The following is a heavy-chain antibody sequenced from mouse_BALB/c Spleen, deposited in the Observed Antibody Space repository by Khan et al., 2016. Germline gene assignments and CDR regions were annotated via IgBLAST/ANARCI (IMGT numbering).Heavy chain of an antibody. V-gene: IGHV5-12*02. CDR2: ISNGGGST. CDR1: EFTFSDYY. D-gene: IGHD2-3*01. Sequence: EVKLEESGGGLVQPGGSLKLSCATSEFTFSDYYMYWVRQTPEKRLEWVAYISNGGGSTYYPDTVKGRFTISRDNAKNTLYLQMSRLKSEDTAMYYCARRGDGYSHFDYWGQGTTLTVSS. CDR3: ARRGDGYSHFDY. J-gene: IGHJ2*01.